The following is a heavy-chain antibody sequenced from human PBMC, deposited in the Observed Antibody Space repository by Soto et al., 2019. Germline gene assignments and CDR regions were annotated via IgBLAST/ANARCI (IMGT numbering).Heavy chain of an antibody. V-gene: IGHV3-23*01. Sequence: EVQLLESGGGLVQPGRSLRLSCAASGFTFSSYAMCWVRQAPGKGLEWVSAISGSGGTTYYAASVKGRFTISRDNSKNTLFLQMNSLRAEDTAVYYCAKFFVETGGSSGWPWTFHYWGQGTLVTVSS. CDR1: GFTFSSYA. J-gene: IGHJ4*02. CDR2: ISGSGGTT. D-gene: IGHD6-25*01. CDR3: AKFFVETGGSSGWPWTFHY.